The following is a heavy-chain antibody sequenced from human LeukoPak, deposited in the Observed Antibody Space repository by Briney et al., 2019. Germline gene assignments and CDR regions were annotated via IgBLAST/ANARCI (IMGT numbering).Heavy chain of an antibody. V-gene: IGHV3-66*02. Sequence: GGSLRLSCAASGLSVSSDYMSWVRQAPGKGLEWVSVIYSSGTTYYADSVKGRFTISRDNSKNTLYLQMNSLRAEDTAVYYCAKARINLAAYYYYGMDVWGKGTTVTVSS. J-gene: IGHJ6*04. CDR3: AKARINLAAYYYYGMDV. D-gene: IGHD3-10*01. CDR2: IYSSGTT. CDR1: GLSVSSDY.